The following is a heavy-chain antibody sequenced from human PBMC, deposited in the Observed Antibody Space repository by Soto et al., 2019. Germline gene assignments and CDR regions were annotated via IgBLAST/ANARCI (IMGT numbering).Heavy chain of an antibody. D-gene: IGHD6-6*01. CDR1: GGSFSGYY. Sequence: SETLSLTCAVYGGSFSGYYWSWIRQPPGKGLEWIGEINHSGSTNYNPSLKSRVTISVDTSKNQFSLKLSSVTAADTAVYYCARGGGAARHGGYYYYGMDVWGQGTTVT. J-gene: IGHJ6*02. CDR3: ARGGGAARHGGYYYYGMDV. CDR2: INHSGST. V-gene: IGHV4-34*01.